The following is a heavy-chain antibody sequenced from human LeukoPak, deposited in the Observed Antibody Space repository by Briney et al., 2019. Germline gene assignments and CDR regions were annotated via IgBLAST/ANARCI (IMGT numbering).Heavy chain of an antibody. Sequence: GGSLRLSCAASGVTFSSYSMNWVRQAPGKGLEWVSYISSSSSTIYYADSVKGRFTISRDNAKNSLYLQMNSLRAEDTAVYYCARGPVGDWFRSVPPYYFDYWGQGTLVTVSS. CDR2: ISSSSSTI. V-gene: IGHV3-48*04. CDR3: ARGPVGDWFRSVPPYYFDY. CDR1: GVTFSSYS. J-gene: IGHJ4*02. D-gene: IGHD3-9*01.